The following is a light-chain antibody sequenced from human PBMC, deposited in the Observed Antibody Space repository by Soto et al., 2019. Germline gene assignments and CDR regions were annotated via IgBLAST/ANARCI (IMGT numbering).Light chain of an antibody. V-gene: IGKV3-15*01. CDR1: QGIGDT. Sequence: EIVLTQSPATLSASPGEGATLSFRGSQGIGDTLALYQHKPGQTPRLLIYDTSTRATGVPARFSGSRSGTEFTLTINSLQSEDFAVYYCQSYNNWPLNFGGGTKVDNK. CDR2: DTS. J-gene: IGKJ4*01. CDR3: QSYNNWPLN.